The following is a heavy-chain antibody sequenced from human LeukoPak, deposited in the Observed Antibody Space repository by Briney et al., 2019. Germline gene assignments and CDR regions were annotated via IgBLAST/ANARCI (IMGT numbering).Heavy chain of an antibody. J-gene: IGHJ4*02. D-gene: IGHD6-13*01. CDR3: ARSRTIAAGIRY. V-gene: IGHV3-7*01. Sequence: GGSLRLSCAASGFTVSSNYMSWVRQAPGKGLEWVANIKQDGSEKYYVDSVKGRFTISRDNAKNSLYLQMNSLRAEDTAVYYCARSRTIAAGIRYWGQGTLVTVSS. CDR1: GFTVSSNY. CDR2: IKQDGSEK.